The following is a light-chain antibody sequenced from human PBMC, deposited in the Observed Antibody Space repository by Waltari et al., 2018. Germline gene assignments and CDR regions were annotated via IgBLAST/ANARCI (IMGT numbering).Light chain of an antibody. V-gene: IGKV3-20*01. CDR1: QTIHSNY. Sequence: EIVLTQSPGTLSLSPGERATLACRVSQTIHSNYLAWYQHKPGQAPRLLIYSTSSRATGIPDRFSGGGSGTDFTLTISRLEPEDFAMYYCQQFDDSPPSWTFGQGTKVEIK. CDR2: STS. J-gene: IGKJ1*01. CDR3: QQFDDSPPSWT.